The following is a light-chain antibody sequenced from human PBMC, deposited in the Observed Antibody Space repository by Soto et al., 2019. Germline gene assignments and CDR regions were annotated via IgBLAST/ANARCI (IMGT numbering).Light chain of an antibody. CDR2: KAS. Sequence: DIQMTQSPSTLSASVGDRVTITCRASQSISPWLAWYQQKPGKAPKLLIYKASGLESGVPSRFSGSGSGTEFTLTISSLQPDDFATYYCQQYSSYWTFGQGTKVEMK. J-gene: IGKJ1*01. CDR1: QSISPW. V-gene: IGKV1-5*03. CDR3: QQYSSYWT.